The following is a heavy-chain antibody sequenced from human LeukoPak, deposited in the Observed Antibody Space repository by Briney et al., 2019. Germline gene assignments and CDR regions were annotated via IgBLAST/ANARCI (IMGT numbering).Heavy chain of an antibody. CDR2: ISSSGSTI. CDR1: GFTFSDYY. J-gene: IGHJ4*02. V-gene: IGHV3-11*04. Sequence: SWGSLRLSCAASGFTFSDYYISWIRQVPGKGLECVSYISSSGSTIYYADSVKGRFTISRDNAKNSLYLQMNSLRAEDTAVYYCARDRSPGNFDYWGQGTLVTVSS. CDR3: ARDRSPGNFDY.